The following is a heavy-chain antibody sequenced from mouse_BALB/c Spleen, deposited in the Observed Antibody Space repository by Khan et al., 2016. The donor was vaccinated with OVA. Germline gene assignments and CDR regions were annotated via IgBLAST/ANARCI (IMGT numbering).Heavy chain of an antibody. CDR3: ARGTKGFAY. Sequence: EVELVESGPGLVKPSQSLSLTCTVTGYSITSDYAWNWIRQFPGNKLEWMGYISYSGSTSYNPSLKSRISTTRDTSKNQFFLQLNSVTTEDTATYYCARGTKGFAYWGQGTLVTVSA. V-gene: IGHV3-2*02. CDR1: GYSITSDYA. CDR2: ISYSGST. J-gene: IGHJ3*01. D-gene: IGHD3-3*01.